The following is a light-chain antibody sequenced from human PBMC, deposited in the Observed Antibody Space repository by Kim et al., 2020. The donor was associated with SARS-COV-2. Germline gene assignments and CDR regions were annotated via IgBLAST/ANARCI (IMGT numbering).Light chain of an antibody. CDR1: ALPKQY. J-gene: IGLJ3*02. V-gene: IGLV3-25*03. CDR2: KDS. CDR3: QSADSSGTWV. Sequence: SYELTQPPSVSVSPGQTARITCSGDALPKQYAYWYQQKPGQAPVLVIYKDSERPSGIPEQFSGSSSGTTVTLTISGVQAEDEADYYCQSADSSGTWVFGG.